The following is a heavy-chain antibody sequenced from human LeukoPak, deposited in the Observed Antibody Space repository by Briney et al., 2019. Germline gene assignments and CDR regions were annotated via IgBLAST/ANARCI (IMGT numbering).Heavy chain of an antibody. CDR3: ARDMCSSTSCYSWFDP. CDR1: GFTFSTYN. CDR2: ITSSSSYT. J-gene: IGHJ5*02. Sequence: GGSLRLSCAASGFTFSTYNMNWVRQAPGKGLEWVSSITSSSSYTFYADSVKGRFTISRDNAKNSLYLQMNSLRAEDTAVYYCARDMCSSTSCYSWFDPWGQGTLVTVSS. V-gene: IGHV3-21*01. D-gene: IGHD2-2*01.